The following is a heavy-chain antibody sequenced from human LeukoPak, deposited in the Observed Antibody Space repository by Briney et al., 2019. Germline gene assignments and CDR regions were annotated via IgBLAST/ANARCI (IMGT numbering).Heavy chain of an antibody. D-gene: IGHD2-21*02. CDR3: ATAFCGGDCYNPNWFDP. J-gene: IGHJ5*02. V-gene: IGHV1-24*01. CDR1: GYNLTELS. CDR2: FDPEDGET. Sequence: ASVKVSCKVSGYNLTELSMHWVRQAPGKGLEWMGGFDPEDGETTYAQKFQGRVTMTEDTSTDTAYMELSSLRSEDTAVYYCATAFCGGDCYNPNWFDPWGQGTLVTVSS.